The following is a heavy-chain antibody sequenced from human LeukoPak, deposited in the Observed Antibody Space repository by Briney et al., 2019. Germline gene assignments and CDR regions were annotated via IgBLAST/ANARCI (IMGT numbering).Heavy chain of an antibody. CDR3: AKGGHDFNPFYW. CDR1: GFTFSSYG. J-gene: IGHJ4*02. Sequence: GGSLRLSCAASGFTFSSYGMHWVRQAPGKGLEWVSSIKGGGGDPFYADSVKGRYTISRDNSKNTLFLQLNSLRADDSAVYYCAKGGHDFNPFYWWGQGTLVTVSS. CDR2: IKGGGGDP. D-gene: IGHD2-21*02. V-gene: IGHV3-23*01.